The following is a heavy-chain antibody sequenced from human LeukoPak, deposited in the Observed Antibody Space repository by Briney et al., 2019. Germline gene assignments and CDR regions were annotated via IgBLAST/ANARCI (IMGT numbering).Heavy chain of an antibody. D-gene: IGHD1-26*01. J-gene: IGHJ4*02. CDR1: GFSFTTYA. V-gene: IGHV3-30-3*01. Sequence: GGSLRLSCAASGFSFTTYAIHWVRQAPGKGLEWVAVISYDGSNKYYADSVKGRFTISRDNSQYTLFLQMNSLRTEDTAVYYCAREGGTYSISYYYFDFWGQGTLVTVSS. CDR2: ISYDGSNK. CDR3: AREGGTYSISYYYFDF.